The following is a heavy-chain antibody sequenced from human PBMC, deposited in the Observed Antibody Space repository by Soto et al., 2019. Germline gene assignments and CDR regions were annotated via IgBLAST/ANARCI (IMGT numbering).Heavy chain of an antibody. CDR3: AKGAMIVVVIAEFDY. D-gene: IGHD3-22*01. Sequence: DVQLVESGGGLVQPGRSLRLSCAASGFTFDDYAMHWVRQAPGKGLEWVSGISWNSGSIGYADSVKGRFTISRDNAKNSLYLQMNSLRAEDTALYYCAKGAMIVVVIAEFDYWGQGTLVTVSS. CDR1: GFTFDDYA. J-gene: IGHJ4*02. V-gene: IGHV3-9*01. CDR2: ISWNSGSI.